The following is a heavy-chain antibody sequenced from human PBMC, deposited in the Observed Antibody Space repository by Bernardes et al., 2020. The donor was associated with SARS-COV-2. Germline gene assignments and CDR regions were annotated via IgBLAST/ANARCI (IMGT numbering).Heavy chain of an antibody. D-gene: IGHD7-27*01. Sequence: GGSLRLSCAASGFTFSDYYMTWIRQTPRKGLEWVSYISTSGSAMYYPDSVTGRFTISRDNAKNTLYLQMNSLRAEDTAVYYCAKDPAGVYYYYGMDVWGQGTTVTVSS. CDR1: GFTFSDYY. CDR2: ISTSGSAM. V-gene: IGHV3-11*01. J-gene: IGHJ6*02. CDR3: AKDPAGVYYYYGMDV.